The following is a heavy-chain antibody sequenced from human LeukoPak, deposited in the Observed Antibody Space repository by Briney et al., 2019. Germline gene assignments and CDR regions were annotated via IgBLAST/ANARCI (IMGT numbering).Heavy chain of an antibody. CDR3: ARVMRGSQFDY. D-gene: IGHD3-16*01. J-gene: IGHJ4*02. CDR1: GYSITSDYY. Sequence: SETLSLTCAVSGYSITSDYYWGWIRQSPGKGLEWIGCISDGGNTYYNSSLESRVTISRDTSKNQFSLKLTSVTASDTAVYYCARVMRGSQFDYWGQGTLVTVSS. V-gene: IGHV4-38-2*01. CDR2: ISDGGNT.